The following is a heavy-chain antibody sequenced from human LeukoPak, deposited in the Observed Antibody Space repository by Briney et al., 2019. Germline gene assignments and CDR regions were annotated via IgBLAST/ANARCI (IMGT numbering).Heavy chain of an antibody. CDR2: IYYSGST. CDR3: ARDQGWNYYYYYMDV. J-gene: IGHJ6*03. D-gene: IGHD2-15*01. Sequence: SETLSLTRTVSGGSISSSSYYWGWIRQPPGKGLEWIGSIYYSGSTYYNPSLKSRVTISVDTSKNQFSLKLSSVTAADTAVYYCARDQGWNYYYYYMDVWGKGTTVTVSS. CDR1: GGSISSSSYY. V-gene: IGHV4-39*07.